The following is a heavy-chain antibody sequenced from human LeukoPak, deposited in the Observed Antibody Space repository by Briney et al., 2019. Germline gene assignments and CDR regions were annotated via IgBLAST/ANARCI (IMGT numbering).Heavy chain of an antibody. CDR2: IYPGEPDT. CDR1: GYSFTSYW. CDR3: ARHNSVGATGWFDP. V-gene: IGHV5-51*01. J-gene: IGHJ5*02. D-gene: IGHD1-26*01. Sequence: GESLKISCKGSGYSFTSYWIVWVRQIPGKGLEWMGIIYPGEPDTRYNPSFQGQVTISADKSISTAYLQWSSLKASDTAIYYCARHNSVGATGWFDPWGQGTLVTVSS.